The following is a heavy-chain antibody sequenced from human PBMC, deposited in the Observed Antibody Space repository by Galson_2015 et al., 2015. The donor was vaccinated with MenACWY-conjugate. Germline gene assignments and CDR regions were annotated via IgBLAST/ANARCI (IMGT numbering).Heavy chain of an antibody. J-gene: IGHJ4*02. CDR2: ISTSSSYT. V-gene: IGHV3-11*03. Sequence: SLRLSCAASGFTFSDYYMSWIRQAPGKELEWVSYISTSSSYTNYADSVKGRFTISRDDAKNSLYLQMNSLRAEDTAVYYCARKGYSGYDFDYWGQGTLVTVSS. CDR1: GFTFSDYY. CDR3: ARKGYSGYDFDY. D-gene: IGHD5-12*01.